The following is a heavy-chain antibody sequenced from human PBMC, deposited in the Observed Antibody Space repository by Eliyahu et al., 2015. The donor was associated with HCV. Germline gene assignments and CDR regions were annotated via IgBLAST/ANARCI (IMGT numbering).Heavy chain of an antibody. CDR2: IWYDGSNK. J-gene: IGHJ2*01. D-gene: IGHD1-26*01. Sequence: QVQLVESGGGVVQPGRSLRLSCAASGFTFSSYGMXWVRQAPGKGLGWVAVIWYDGSNKYYADSVKGRFTISRDNFKNTLYMQMNSLRAEDTAVYYCARAGPGSYGEWGQVQYFDLWGRGTLVTVSS. CDR1: GFTFSSYG. V-gene: IGHV3-33*01. CDR3: ARAGPGSYGEWGQVQYFDL.